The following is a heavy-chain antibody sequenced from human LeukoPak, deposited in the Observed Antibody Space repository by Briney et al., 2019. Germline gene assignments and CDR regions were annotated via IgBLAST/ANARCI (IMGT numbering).Heavy chain of an antibody. CDR2: IYHSGST. J-gene: IGHJ6*03. CDR1: GGSISSNSYY. V-gene: IGHV4-39*07. D-gene: IGHD3-22*01. Sequence: SETLSLTCAVSGGSISSNSYYWGWIRQPPGKGLEWIGSIYHSGSTYYNPSLKSRVTISVDTSKNQFSLKLSSVTAADTAVYYCTRAASSGPLFTYHMDVWGKGTTVTVSS. CDR3: TRAASSGPLFTYHMDV.